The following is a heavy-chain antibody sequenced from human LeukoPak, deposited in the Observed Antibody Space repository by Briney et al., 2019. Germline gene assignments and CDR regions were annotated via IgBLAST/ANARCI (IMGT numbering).Heavy chain of an antibody. D-gene: IGHD2-2*01. J-gene: IGHJ4*02. Sequence: GGSPRLSCAPSGFTLRSYWMSWVRPAPGQGVGGVANIKQDGIEKYSVDSGKGRFTTSRDNAKNPLYLQMNRVREEDTAGYYIARDGECSSTKCHITWAYWGQGTLVTVSS. CDR2: IKQDGIEK. CDR1: GFTLRSYW. V-gene: IGHV3-7*01. CDR3: ARDGECSSTKCHITWAY.